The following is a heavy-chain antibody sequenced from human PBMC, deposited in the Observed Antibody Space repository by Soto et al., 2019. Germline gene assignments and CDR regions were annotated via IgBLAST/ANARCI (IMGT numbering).Heavy chain of an antibody. CDR1: GGSISSSNW. Sequence: SETLSLTCAVSGGSISSSNWWSWVRQPPGKGLEWIGEIYHSGSTNYNPSLKSRVTISVDKSKNQFSLKLSSVTAADTAVYYCARAMIVVVSFYYGMDVWGQGTTVTVSS. J-gene: IGHJ6*02. D-gene: IGHD3-22*01. CDR3: ARAMIVVVSFYYGMDV. V-gene: IGHV4-4*02. CDR2: IYHSGST.